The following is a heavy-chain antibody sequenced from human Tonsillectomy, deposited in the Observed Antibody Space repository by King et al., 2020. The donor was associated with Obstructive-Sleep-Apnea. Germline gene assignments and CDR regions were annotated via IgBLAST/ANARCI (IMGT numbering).Heavy chain of an antibody. Sequence: VQLVESGGGVVQPGRSLRLPCAASGFTFSSYGMHWVRQAPGKGLEWVAVIWDDGSNTYYADSVKGRFTISRDNSKNTLYLQMNSLRAEDTAVYYCARDQRVTTKYYYYGMDVWGQGTTVTVSS. CDR3: ARDQRVTTKYYYYGMDV. CDR2: IWDDGSNT. CDR1: GFTFSSYG. V-gene: IGHV3-33*01. D-gene: IGHD4-17*01. J-gene: IGHJ6*02.